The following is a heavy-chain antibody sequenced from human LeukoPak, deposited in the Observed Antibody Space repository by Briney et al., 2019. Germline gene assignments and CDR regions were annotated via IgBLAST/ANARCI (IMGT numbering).Heavy chain of an antibody. V-gene: IGHV3-53*01. CDR1: GFTVSSNY. CDR2: IYSGGST. Sequence: GGSLRLSCAASGFTVSSNYMSWVRQAPGKGLVWVSIIYSGGSTYYADSVKGRFTISRDNSKNTLYFQMNSLRAEDTAVYYCARNFIAAVATDAFDLWGQGTMVTVSS. D-gene: IGHD6-13*01. CDR3: ARNFIAAVATDAFDL. J-gene: IGHJ3*01.